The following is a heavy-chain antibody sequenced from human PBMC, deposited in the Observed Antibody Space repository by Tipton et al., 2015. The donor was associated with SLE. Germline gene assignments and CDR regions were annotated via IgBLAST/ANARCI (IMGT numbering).Heavy chain of an antibody. CDR2: ISYDGSNK. CDR1: GFTFSSYG. Sequence: SLRLSCAASGFTFSSYGMHWVRQAPGKGLEWVAVISYDGSNKYYADSVKGRFTISRDNSKNTLYLQMNSLRAEDTAVYYCAGGLLWFRELFYWGQGTLVTVSS. J-gene: IGHJ4*02. D-gene: IGHD3-10*01. CDR3: AGGLLWFRELFY. V-gene: IGHV3-30*03.